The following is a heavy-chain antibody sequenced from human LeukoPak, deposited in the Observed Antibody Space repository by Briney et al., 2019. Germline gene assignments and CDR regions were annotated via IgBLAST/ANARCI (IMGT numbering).Heavy chain of an antibody. D-gene: IGHD2-15*01. V-gene: IGHV3-21*01. CDR2: ISSSSSYI. Sequence: GGTLRLSCAASGFTFSSYSMNWVRQAPGKGLEWVSSISSSSSYIKYADSVKGRFTISRDNAKNSLYLQMNSLRAEDTAVYYCAREPGSGGSCYRGDYWGQGTLVTVSS. CDR3: AREPGSGGSCYRGDY. J-gene: IGHJ4*02. CDR1: GFTFSSYS.